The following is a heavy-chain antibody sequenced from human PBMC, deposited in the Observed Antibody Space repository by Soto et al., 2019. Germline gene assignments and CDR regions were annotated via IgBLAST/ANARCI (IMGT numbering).Heavy chain of an antibody. CDR1: GGSFSCYY. D-gene: IGHD6-19*01. V-gene: IGHV4-34*01. CDR2: INHSGST. Sequence: SETLSLTCAVDGGSFSCYYWSLIRPPPGKGLEWIGEINHSGSTNYNPSLKSRVTISVDTSKNQFSLKLSSVTAADTAVYYCARGRLGRRGWYPWGQGALVTVSS. CDR3: ARGRLGRRGWYP. J-gene: IGHJ5*02.